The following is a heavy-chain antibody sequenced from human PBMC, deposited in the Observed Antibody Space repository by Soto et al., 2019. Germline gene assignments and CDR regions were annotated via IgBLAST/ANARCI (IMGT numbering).Heavy chain of an antibody. CDR1: GFTFSNAW. J-gene: IGHJ6*03. Sequence: LRLSCAASGFTFSNAWMSWVRQAPGKGLEWVGRIKSKTDGGTTDYAAPVKGRFTISRDDSKNTLYLQMNSLKTEDTAVYYCTTDLGWAHSWNSKYYYYYMDVWGKGTTVTVSS. CDR3: TTDLGWAHSWNSKYYYYYMDV. D-gene: IGHD1-7*01. CDR2: IKSKTDGGTT. V-gene: IGHV3-15*01.